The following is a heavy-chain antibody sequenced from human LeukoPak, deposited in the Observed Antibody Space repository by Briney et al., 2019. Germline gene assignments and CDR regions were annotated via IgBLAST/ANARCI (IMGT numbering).Heavy chain of an antibody. Sequence: GGSLRLSCAASGLTVSSNYMSWVREAPGKGLEWVSVIYSGGSTYYAASVTGRFTISRENSKNTRSLKNYTLRAEDTAVHDWARADTFPSFDIWGQGTMVTVSS. CDR1: GLTVSSNY. D-gene: IGHD3-16*01. CDR2: IYSGGST. J-gene: IGHJ3*02. CDR3: ARADTFPSFDI. V-gene: IGHV3-66*01.